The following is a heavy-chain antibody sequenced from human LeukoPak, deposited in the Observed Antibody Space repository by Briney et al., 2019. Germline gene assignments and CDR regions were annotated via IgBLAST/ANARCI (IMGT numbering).Heavy chain of an antibody. Sequence: GGSLRLSCAASGFSFNDFAMNWVRQAPGKGLEWVSYISSSGSTIYYADSVKGRFTISRDNANNSLYLQMSSLRAEDTAVYYCARGMSVAANWFDPWGQGTLVTVSS. CDR1: GFSFNDFA. J-gene: IGHJ5*02. D-gene: IGHD6-19*01. CDR3: ARGMSVAANWFDP. V-gene: IGHV3-48*04. CDR2: ISSSGSTI.